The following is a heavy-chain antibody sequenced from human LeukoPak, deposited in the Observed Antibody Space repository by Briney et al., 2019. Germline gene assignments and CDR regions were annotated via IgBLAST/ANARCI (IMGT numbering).Heavy chain of an antibody. Sequence: PSETLSLSCADHGGSFSCYWWSCVRQPPGKGLEWIGEINHSGSTNYNPSLKSRVTISVDTSKNQFSLKLSSVTAADTAVYYCARESKSTVTCYFEYWGQGTLVTVSS. D-gene: IGHD5/OR15-5a*01. V-gene: IGHV4-34*01. CDR1: GGSFSCYW. J-gene: IGHJ4*02. CDR2: INHSGST. CDR3: ARESKSTVTCYFEY.